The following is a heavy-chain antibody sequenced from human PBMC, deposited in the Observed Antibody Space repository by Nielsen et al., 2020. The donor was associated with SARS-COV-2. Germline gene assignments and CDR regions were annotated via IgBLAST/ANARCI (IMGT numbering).Heavy chain of an antibody. CDR3: ARARGGSCYSLDY. CDR2: INHSGST. V-gene: IGHV4-34*01. Sequence: GSLRLSCAVYGGSFSGYYWSWIRQPPGKGLEWIGEINHSGSTNYNPSLKSRVTISVDTSKNQFSLKLNSVTAADTAVYYCARARGGSCYSLDYWGQGTLVTVSS. CDR1: GGSFSGYY. J-gene: IGHJ4*02. D-gene: IGHD2-15*01.